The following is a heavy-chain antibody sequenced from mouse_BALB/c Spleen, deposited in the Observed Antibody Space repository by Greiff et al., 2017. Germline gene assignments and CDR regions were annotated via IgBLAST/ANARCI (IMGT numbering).Heavy chain of an antibody. Sequence: EVKLVESGGGLVKPGGSLKLSCAASGFTFSSYAMSWVRQSPEKRLEWVAEISSGGSYTYYPDTVTGRFTISRDNAKNTLYLEMSSLRSEDTAMYYCAREEGNHEYYAMDYWGQGTSVTVSS. V-gene: IGHV5-9-4*01. J-gene: IGHJ4*01. CDR2: ISSGGSYT. D-gene: IGHD2-1*01. CDR1: GFTFSSYA. CDR3: AREEGNHEYYAMDY.